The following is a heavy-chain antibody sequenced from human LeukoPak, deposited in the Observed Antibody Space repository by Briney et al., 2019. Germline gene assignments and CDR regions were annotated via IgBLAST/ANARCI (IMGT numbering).Heavy chain of an antibody. Sequence: ASVKVSCKASGYIFTSYYIHWVRQAPGQGLEWMGIINPSGGSTSYAQKFQGRVTMTRDTSTSTVYMELSSLRSEDTAVYYCARDVSAGAGDYWGQGTLVTVSS. CDR3: ARDVSAGAGDY. D-gene: IGHD6-19*01. J-gene: IGHJ4*02. CDR1: GYIFTSYY. V-gene: IGHV1-46*01. CDR2: INPSGGST.